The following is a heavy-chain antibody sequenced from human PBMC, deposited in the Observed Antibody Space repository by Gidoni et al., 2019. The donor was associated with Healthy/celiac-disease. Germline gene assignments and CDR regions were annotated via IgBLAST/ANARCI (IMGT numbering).Heavy chain of an antibody. CDR2: LKQDGREK. D-gene: IGHD2-2*02. CDR3: ARRGGYCSSTSCYTPLNDWYFDL. J-gene: IGHJ2*01. CDR1: VFTFSSYW. V-gene: IGHV3-7*01. Sequence: EVQLVVSGGGLASPGGHLRLSCAASVFTFSSYWMSWVSQAPGKGLEWVDKLKQDGREKYYGDSVKGRITITRDNAKNSLYLQMNSLRAEDTAVYYCARRGGYCSSTSCYTPLNDWYFDLWGRGTLVTVSS.